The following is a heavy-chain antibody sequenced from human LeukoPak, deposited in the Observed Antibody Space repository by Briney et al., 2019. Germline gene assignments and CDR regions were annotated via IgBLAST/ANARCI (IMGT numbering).Heavy chain of an antibody. CDR1: GFTFISYS. CDR3: AKDMRDYYGSGSHFDY. V-gene: IGHV3-48*04. J-gene: IGHJ4*02. D-gene: IGHD3-10*01. Sequence: PGGSLRLSCSASGFTFISYSMNWVRQAPGKGLEWVSYISSSGNTIYYADSVKGRFTISRDNAKNSLYLQMNSLRAEDTALYYCAKDMRDYYGSGSHFDYWGQGTLVTVSS. CDR2: ISSSGNTI.